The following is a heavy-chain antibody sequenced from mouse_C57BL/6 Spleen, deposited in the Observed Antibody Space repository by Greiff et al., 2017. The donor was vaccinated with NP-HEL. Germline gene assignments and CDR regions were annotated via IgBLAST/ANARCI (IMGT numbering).Heavy chain of an antibody. Sequence: EVNVVESGGGLVKPGGSLKLSCAASGFTFSDYGMHWVRQAPEKGLEWVAYISSGSSTIYYADTVKGRFTISRDNAKNTLFLQMTSLRSEDTAMYYCARFITTVVARDYYAMDYWGQGTSVTVSS. CDR2: ISSGSSTI. J-gene: IGHJ4*01. CDR3: ARFITTVVARDYYAMDY. D-gene: IGHD1-1*01. CDR1: GFTFSDYG. V-gene: IGHV5-17*01.